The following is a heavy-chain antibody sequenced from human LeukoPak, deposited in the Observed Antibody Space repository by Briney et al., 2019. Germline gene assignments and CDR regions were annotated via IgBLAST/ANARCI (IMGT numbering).Heavy chain of an antibody. D-gene: IGHD6-13*01. CDR3: APLSWSAGELG. CDR2: ISGSGAGT. CDR1: GFTFSSYW. J-gene: IGHJ3*01. V-gene: IGHV3-23*01. Sequence: GGSLRLSCAASGFTFSSYWMHRVRQAPGRGLEWVSSISGSGAGTYYVDSVKGRFTVSRDNSENTLYLQMNSLRAEDTAVYYCAPLSWSAGELGWGQGTMVTVSS.